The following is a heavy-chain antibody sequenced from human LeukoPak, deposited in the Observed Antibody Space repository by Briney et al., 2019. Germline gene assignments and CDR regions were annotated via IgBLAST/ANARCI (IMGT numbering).Heavy chain of an antibody. CDR3: ASPGTYYYDSSGYPFDY. D-gene: IGHD3-22*01. Sequence: ASVKVSCNASGGTFSSYAISWVRQAPGQGLEWMGGIIPIFGTANYAQKFQGRVTITADESTSTAYMELSSLRSEDTAVYYCASPGTYYYDSSGYPFDYWGQGTLVTVSS. CDR2: IIPIFGTA. J-gene: IGHJ4*02. V-gene: IGHV1-69*13. CDR1: GGTFSSYA.